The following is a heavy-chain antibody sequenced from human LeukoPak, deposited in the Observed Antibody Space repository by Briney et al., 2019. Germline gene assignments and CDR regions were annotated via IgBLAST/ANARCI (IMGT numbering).Heavy chain of an antibody. CDR2: IYYSGST. V-gene: IGHV4-39*01. Sequence: SETLSLTCTVSGGSISSSYYYWGWIRQPPGKGLEWIGTIYYSGSTYYNPSLKSRVTISVDTSKNQFSLKLSSVTAPDTAVYYCARHEDRNWYFDHWGQGILVTVSS. CDR1: GGSISSSYYY. D-gene: IGHD1-1*01. CDR3: ARHEDRNWYFDH. J-gene: IGHJ4*02.